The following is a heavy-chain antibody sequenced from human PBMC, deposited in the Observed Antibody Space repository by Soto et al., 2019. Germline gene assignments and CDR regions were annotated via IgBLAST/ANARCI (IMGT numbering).Heavy chain of an antibody. D-gene: IGHD6-13*01. Sequence: SETLSLTCAVYGGSFSGYYWSWIRQPPGKGLEWIGEINHSGSTNYNPSLKSRVTISVDTSKNQFSLKLSSVTAADTAVYYCASVASAGTNWGQGTLVTVSS. CDR3: ASVASAGTN. J-gene: IGHJ4*02. V-gene: IGHV4-34*01. CDR2: INHSGST. CDR1: GGSFSGYY.